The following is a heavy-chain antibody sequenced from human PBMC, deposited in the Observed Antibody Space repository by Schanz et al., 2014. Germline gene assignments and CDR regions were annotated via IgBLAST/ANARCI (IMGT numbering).Heavy chain of an antibody. CDR3: TRDRGALITHNDALDL. J-gene: IGHJ3*01. CDR2: TSTDGTKT. D-gene: IGHD3-16*01. CDR1: GFTFRGHA. V-gene: IGHV3-30*04. Sequence: QVQLVESGGGVVQPGTSLRLSCAASGFTFRGHAMHWVRQAPGQGLEKVEVTSTDGTKTYNAASLPGRFTISRDNSKTTVYLEMNSLRSDDTDVSYCTRDRGALITHNDALDLWGQGTMVSVSS.